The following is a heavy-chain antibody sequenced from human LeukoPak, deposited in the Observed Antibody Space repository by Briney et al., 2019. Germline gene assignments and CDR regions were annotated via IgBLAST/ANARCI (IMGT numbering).Heavy chain of an antibody. CDR1: GFTFSDYY. D-gene: IGHD3-10*01. J-gene: IGHJ4*02. CDR2: ISSSGSTI. CDR3: ARDRVTMVRGASQAVDY. V-gene: IGHV3-11*01. Sequence: GGSQRLSCAASGFTFSDYYMSWIRQAPGKGLEWVSYISSSGSTIYYADSVKGRFTISRDNAKNSLYLQMNSLRAEDTAVYYCARDRVTMVRGASQAVDYWGQGTLVTVSS.